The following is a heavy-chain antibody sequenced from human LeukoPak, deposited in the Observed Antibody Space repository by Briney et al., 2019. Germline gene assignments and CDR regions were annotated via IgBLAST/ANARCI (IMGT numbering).Heavy chain of an antibody. CDR3: ARQARIIAARSYYYGMDV. CDR1: GGSFSGYY. J-gene: IGHJ6*02. D-gene: IGHD6-6*01. CDR2: INHSGST. V-gene: IGHV4-34*01. Sequence: PSETLSLTCAVYGGSFSGYYWSWIRQPPGKGLEWIGEINHSGSTNYNPSLKSRVTISVDTSKNQFSLKLSSVTAADTAVYYCARQARIIAARSYYYGMDVWGQGTLVTVSS.